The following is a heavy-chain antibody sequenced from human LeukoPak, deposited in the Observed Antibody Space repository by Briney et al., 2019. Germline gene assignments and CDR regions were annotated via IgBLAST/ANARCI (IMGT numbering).Heavy chain of an antibody. CDR3: ARPYYYDSRIDP. CDR1: GGSFSGYY. V-gene: IGHV4-34*01. CDR2: INHSGST. J-gene: IGHJ5*02. Sequence: SETLSLTCAVYGGSFSGYYWSWVRQPPGKGLEWIGEINHSGSTNHNPSLKGRVTISVDTSKNQFSLKLSSVTAADTAVYYCARPYYYDSRIDPWGQGILVTVSS. D-gene: IGHD3-22*01.